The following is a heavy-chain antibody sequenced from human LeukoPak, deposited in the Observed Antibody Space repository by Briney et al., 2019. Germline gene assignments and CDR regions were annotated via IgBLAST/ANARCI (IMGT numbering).Heavy chain of an antibody. Sequence: GAPVKVSCKASGYTFTTYDINWVRQATGQGLEWMGWMNPSSGNTGYAQKFQGRVTMTRNTSISTAYMELRSLRSEDTAVYYCARGPNKSDGGNSGSAWFGPWGQGTLVTVSS. CDR2: MNPSSGNT. V-gene: IGHV1-8*01. D-gene: IGHD4-23*01. CDR3: ARGPNKSDGGNSGSAWFGP. J-gene: IGHJ5*02. CDR1: GYTFTTYD.